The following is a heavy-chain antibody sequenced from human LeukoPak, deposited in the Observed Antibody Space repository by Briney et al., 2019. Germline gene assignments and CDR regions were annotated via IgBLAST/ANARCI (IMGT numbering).Heavy chain of an antibody. CDR1: GFSLSTSTMC. Sequence: SGPALVKPTQTLTLTCTFSGFSLSTSTMCVRWIRQPPGKALEWLARIDWDDDKYYSTSLKTRLTISKDTSKNQVVLTMTNMDPVDTATYYCARSILRRNYDSSGYYYSVSGAFDIWGQGTMVTVSS. J-gene: IGHJ3*02. D-gene: IGHD3-22*01. CDR2: IDWDDDK. V-gene: IGHV2-70*11. CDR3: ARSILRRNYDSSGYYYSVSGAFDI.